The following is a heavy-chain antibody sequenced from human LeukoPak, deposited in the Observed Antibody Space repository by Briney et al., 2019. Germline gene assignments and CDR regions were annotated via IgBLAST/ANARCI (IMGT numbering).Heavy chain of an antibody. J-gene: IGHJ4*02. D-gene: IGHD2-21*02. CDR3: AKDDIRDCGGDCYLTLDH. V-gene: IGHV4-34*01. Sequence: SETLSLTCAVYGGSFSSYYWSRIRQPPGKGLEWIGEINHSGSTNYNPSLKSRVTISVDMSKNQFSLNLSSVTAADTAVYFRAKDDIRDCGGDCYLTLDHWSPGTLVTVSS. CDR1: GGSFSSYY. CDR2: INHSGST.